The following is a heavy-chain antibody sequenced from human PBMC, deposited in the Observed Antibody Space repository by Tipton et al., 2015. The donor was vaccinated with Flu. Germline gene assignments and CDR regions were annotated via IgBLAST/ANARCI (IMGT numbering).Heavy chain of an antibody. Sequence: TLSLTCTVSGGSITDYYWSWIRQPPGKGLEWLGYINYNGSTNSNPSLKSRVTFSVDTSNSRFSLKLTSVTAADTAVYYCAGDWVGTTTGWFDPWGHGTLVTVSS. J-gene: IGHJ5*02. CDR2: INYNGST. V-gene: IGHV4-59*03. D-gene: IGHD1-26*01. CDR3: AGDWVGTTTGWFDP. CDR1: GGSITDYY.